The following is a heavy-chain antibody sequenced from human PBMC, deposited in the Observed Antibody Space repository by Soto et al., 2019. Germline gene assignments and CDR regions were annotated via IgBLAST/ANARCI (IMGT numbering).Heavy chain of an antibody. CDR3: ARAHSLYSSSSHIGY. D-gene: IGHD6-6*01. Sequence: SETLSLTCAVYGGSFSGYYWSWIRQPPGKGLEWIGEINHSGSTNYNPSLKSRVTISVDTSKNQFSLKLSSVTAADTAVYYCARAHSLYSSSSHIGYWGQGTLVTVSS. CDR1: GGSFSGYY. J-gene: IGHJ4*02. V-gene: IGHV4-34*01. CDR2: INHSGST.